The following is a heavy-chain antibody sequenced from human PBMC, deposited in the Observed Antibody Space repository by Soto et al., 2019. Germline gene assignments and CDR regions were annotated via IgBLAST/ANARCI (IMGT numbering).Heavy chain of an antibody. V-gene: IGHV1-69*13. CDR3: ARVEEVPAPVGPDVFDI. J-gene: IGHJ3*02. Sequence: SVKVSCKASGGTFSSYAISWVRQAPGQGLEWMGGIIPIFGTANYAQKFQGRVTITADESTSTAYMELSSLRSEDTAVYYCARVEEVPAPVGPDVFDIWGKGTMVPVS. D-gene: IGHD2-2*01. CDR2: IIPIFGTA. CDR1: GGTFSSYA.